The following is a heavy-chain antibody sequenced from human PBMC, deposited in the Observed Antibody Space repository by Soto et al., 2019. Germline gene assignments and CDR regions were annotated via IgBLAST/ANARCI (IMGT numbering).Heavy chain of an antibody. J-gene: IGHJ4*02. V-gene: IGHV3-11*06. CDR3: DRDHYHSSRYRPHDY. CDR2: ISSSSSYT. D-gene: IGHD3-22*01. CDR1: GFTFSDYY. Sequence: GWSLRLSCAASGFTFSDYYMSWIRQAPGKGLEWVSYISSSSSYTNYADSVKGRFTISRDNAKNSLYLQMNSLRAEDTAVYYCDRDHYHSSRYRPHDYSSQGSWDIVSP.